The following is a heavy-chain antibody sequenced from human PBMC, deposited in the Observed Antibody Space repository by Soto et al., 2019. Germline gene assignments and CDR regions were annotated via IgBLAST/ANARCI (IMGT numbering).Heavy chain of an antibody. Sequence: QVQLVESGGGVVQPGRSLRLSCAASGFTFSSYGMHWVRQAPGKGLEWVAVIWYDGSNKYYADSVKGRFTISRDNSKNMLYLQMNSLRAEDTAVYYCARDMSPYYYDSSGPKNAFDIWGQGTMVTVSS. V-gene: IGHV3-33*01. J-gene: IGHJ3*02. D-gene: IGHD3-22*01. CDR2: IWYDGSNK. CDR1: GFTFSSYG. CDR3: ARDMSPYYYDSSGPKNAFDI.